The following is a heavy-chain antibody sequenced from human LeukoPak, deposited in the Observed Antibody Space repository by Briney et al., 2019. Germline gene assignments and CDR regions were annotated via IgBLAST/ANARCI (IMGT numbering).Heavy chain of an antibody. CDR3: ARDYSEWFLWDH. J-gene: IGHJ4*02. V-gene: IGHV4-38-2*02. Sequence: SETLSLTCTVSGYSISSGYYWGWIRQPPGKGLEWIGSIYHSGSTYYNPSLKSRVTISVDTSKNQFSLKLSSVTAADTAVYYCARDYSEWFLWDHWGQGTLVTVSS. D-gene: IGHD3-3*01. CDR2: IYHSGST. CDR1: GYSISSGYY.